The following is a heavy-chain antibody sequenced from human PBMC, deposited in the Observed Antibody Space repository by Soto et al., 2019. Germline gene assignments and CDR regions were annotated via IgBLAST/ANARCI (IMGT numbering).Heavy chain of an antibody. CDR1: GFSFNSYA. CDR3: AKNYSFDS. J-gene: IGHJ4*02. Sequence: EVQLLESGGGLIQPGGSLRLSCAASGFSFNSYAMSWLRQAPGEGLEWVSSIHGSDSTYYVDSVNGRFTISRDNSKNTLDLQMNSLRVEDKAGYYCAKNYSFDSWGQGDLVTVSS. V-gene: IGHV3-23*01. CDR2: IHGSDST.